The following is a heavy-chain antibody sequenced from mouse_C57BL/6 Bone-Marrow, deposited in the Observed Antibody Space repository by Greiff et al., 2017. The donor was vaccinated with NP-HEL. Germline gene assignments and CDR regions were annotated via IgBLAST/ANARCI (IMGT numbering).Heavy chain of an antibody. CDR2: IDPEDGET. CDR1: GFNITDYY. J-gene: IGHJ2*01. CDR3: ARSGTTVVAPYYCDY. V-gene: IGHV14-2*01. Sequence: VQLQQSGAELVKPGASVKLSCTASGFNITDYYMHWVKQRTEQGLEWIGRIDPEDGETKYAPKFKGKATITADTSSNTAYLQLSSLTSEDTAVYYCARSGTTVVAPYYCDYWGQGTTLTVSS. D-gene: IGHD1-1*01.